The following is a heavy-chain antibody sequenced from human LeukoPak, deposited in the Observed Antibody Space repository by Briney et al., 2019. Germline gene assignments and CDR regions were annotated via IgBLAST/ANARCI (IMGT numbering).Heavy chain of an antibody. Sequence: GGTLRLSCAASGFTFSSYGMSWVRQAPGKGLEWVSAISGSGGSTYYADSVKGRFTISRDNSKNTLYLQMNSLRAEDTAVYYCAKPPGYYYDSSGYYPLSYWGQGTLVTVSS. CDR3: AKPPGYYYDSSGYYPLSY. V-gene: IGHV3-23*01. CDR1: GFTFSSYG. CDR2: ISGSGGST. J-gene: IGHJ4*02. D-gene: IGHD3-22*01.